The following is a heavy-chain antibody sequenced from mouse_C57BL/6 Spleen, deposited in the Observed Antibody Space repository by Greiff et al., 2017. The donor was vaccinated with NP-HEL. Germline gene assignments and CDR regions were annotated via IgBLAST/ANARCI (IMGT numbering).Heavy chain of an antibody. D-gene: IGHD3-2*02. V-gene: IGHV1-52*01. CDR3: AQTAQAPLYFDY. CDR2: IDPSDSET. Sequence: QVQLQQPGAELVRPGSSVKLSCKASGYTFTSYWMHWVKQRPIQGLEWIGNIDPSDSETHYNQKFKDKATLTVDKSSSTAYMQLSSLTSEDSAVYYCAQTAQAPLYFDYWGQGTTLTVSS. CDR1: GYTFTSYW. J-gene: IGHJ2*01.